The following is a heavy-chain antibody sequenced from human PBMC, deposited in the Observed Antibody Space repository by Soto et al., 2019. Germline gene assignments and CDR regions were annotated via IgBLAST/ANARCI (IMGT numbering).Heavy chain of an antibody. CDR2: IIPIFGTA. V-gene: IGHV1-69*13. Sequence: SVKVSCKASGGTFSSYAISWVRQAPGQGLEWMGGIIPIFGTANYAQKFQGRVTITADESTSTAYMELSSLRSEDTAVYYCARGPYPPIFGVVSHFDPWGQGTLVTVSS. CDR1: GGTFSSYA. D-gene: IGHD3-3*01. J-gene: IGHJ5*02. CDR3: ARGPYPPIFGVVSHFDP.